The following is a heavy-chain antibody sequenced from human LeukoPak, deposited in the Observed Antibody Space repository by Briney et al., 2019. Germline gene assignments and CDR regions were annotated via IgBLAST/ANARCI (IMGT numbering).Heavy chain of an antibody. CDR1: GFTFSSYI. CDR2: ISYDGSNK. J-gene: IGHJ4*02. Sequence: PGGSLRLSCAASGFTFSSYIVHWVRQAPGKGLEWVALISYDGSNKYDADSVKGRFTISRDNSKNTLYLQMDSLIGEDTAIYYCAREGVGDPREALDYWGQGTLVTVSS. V-gene: IGHV3-30-3*01. CDR3: AREGVGDPREALDY. D-gene: IGHD1-26*01.